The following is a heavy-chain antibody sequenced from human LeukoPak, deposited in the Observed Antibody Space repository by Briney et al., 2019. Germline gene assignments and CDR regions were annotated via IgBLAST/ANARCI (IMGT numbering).Heavy chain of an antibody. J-gene: IGHJ5*02. V-gene: IGHV1-18*01. CDR2: ISAYNGKT. Sequence: ASVKVSCKASGYTFTTYSITWVRQAPGQSLKWMGWISAYNGKTSYAQNFQGRVTMTTDTSTSTAYMELRSLRSDDTAVYYCARVPHCSTSTCPNGWFDPWGQGTLVTVSS. CDR1: GYTFTTYS. D-gene: IGHD2-2*01. CDR3: ARVPHCSTSTCPNGWFDP.